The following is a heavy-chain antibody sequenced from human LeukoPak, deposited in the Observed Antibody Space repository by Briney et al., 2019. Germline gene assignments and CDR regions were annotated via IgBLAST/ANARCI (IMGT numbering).Heavy chain of an antibody. CDR3: ARDSIAVVGLDY. CDR2: ISGSDGST. J-gene: IGHJ4*02. Sequence: GGSLRLSCAASGFTFSDYAMSWVRQAPGKGLEWVSDISGSDGSTYYADSVKGRFTISRDNSKNTVYLQMNSLRAEDTAVYYCARDSIAVVGLDYWGQGTLVTVSS. CDR1: GFTFSDYA. D-gene: IGHD6-19*01. V-gene: IGHV3-23*01.